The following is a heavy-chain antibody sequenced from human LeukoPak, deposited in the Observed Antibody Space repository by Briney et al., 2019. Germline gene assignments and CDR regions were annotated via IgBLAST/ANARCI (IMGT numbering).Heavy chain of an antibody. D-gene: IGHD1-26*01. CDR2: ISAYNGNT. CDR1: GCTFTSYG. J-gene: IGHJ4*02. V-gene: IGHV1-18*01. CDR3: ARGRSGSYRLTIDY. Sequence: GASVKVSCKASGCTFTSYGISWVRQAPGQGLEWMGWISAYNGNTNYAQKVQGRVTMTTDTTTSTAYMELRSLRSDDTAVYYCARGRSGSYRLTIDYGGKGTLVTVSS.